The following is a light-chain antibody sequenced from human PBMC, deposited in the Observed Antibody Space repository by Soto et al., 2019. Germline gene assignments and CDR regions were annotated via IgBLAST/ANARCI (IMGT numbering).Light chain of an antibody. Sequence: EIVLTQSPGTLSLSPGERATLSCRASQSITSSTYLAWYQQKPGQAPRLLIYGASSRATGIPDRFSGSGSGTDFTLTIRRLETEDFAGYYCQQYGNSPRTLGQGPKVEIK. CDR1: QSITSSTY. V-gene: IGKV3-20*01. CDR2: GAS. J-gene: IGKJ1*01. CDR3: QQYGNSPRT.